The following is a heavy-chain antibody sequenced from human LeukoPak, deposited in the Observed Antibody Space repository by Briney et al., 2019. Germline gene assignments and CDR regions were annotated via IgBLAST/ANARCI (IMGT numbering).Heavy chain of an antibody. CDR1: GGTFSSYA. CDR3: VRDAAGTMIVVVTVFDY. J-gene: IGHJ4*02. D-gene: IGHD3-22*01. Sequence: SVKVSCKASGGTFSSYAISWVRQAPGQGLEWMGGIIPIFGTANYAQKFQGRVTITTDESTSTAYMELSSLRSEDTAVYYCVRDAAGTMIVVVTVFDYWGQGTLVTVSS. V-gene: IGHV1-69*05. CDR2: IIPIFGTA.